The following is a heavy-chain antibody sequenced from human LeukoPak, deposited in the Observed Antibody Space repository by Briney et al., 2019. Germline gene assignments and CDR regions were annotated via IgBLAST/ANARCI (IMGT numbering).Heavy chain of an antibody. CDR3: ASSQAGDFDY. Sequence: SETLSLTCTVSGGPRSSGSYYWSWIRQHAGKGLEWIGRIYASGSTNYNPSLRNRVTISVDTSKNQFSLKLRSVTAADTAVYYCASSQAGDFDYWGQGTLVTVSS. J-gene: IGHJ4*02. CDR1: GGPRSSGSYY. D-gene: IGHD6-13*01. CDR2: IYASGST. V-gene: IGHV4-61*02.